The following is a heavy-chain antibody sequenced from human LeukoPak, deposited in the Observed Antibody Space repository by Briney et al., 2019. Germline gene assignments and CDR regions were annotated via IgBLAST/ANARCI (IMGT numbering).Heavy chain of an antibody. CDR1: GYTFTAYY. CDR2: ISPNSGVT. Sequence: ASMKVSCQASGYTFTAYYIHWVRQAPGQGLQWMGYISPNSGVTNYAQNFQDRVTMTSDTSISTAYMDLSRLGSDDTAVYYCARDLGHSSGWHFDYWGQGALVTVSP. CDR3: ARDLGHSSGWHFDY. J-gene: IGHJ4*02. D-gene: IGHD6-19*01. V-gene: IGHV1-2*02.